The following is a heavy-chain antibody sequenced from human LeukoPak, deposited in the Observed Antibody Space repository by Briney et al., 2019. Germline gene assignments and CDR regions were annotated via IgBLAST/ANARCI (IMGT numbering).Heavy chain of an antibody. D-gene: IGHD3-22*01. Sequence: ASVKVSCKASGYTFTGYYMHWVRQAPGQGLEWMGWINPNSGGTNYAQKFQGRVTMTRGTSISTAYMELSRLRSDDTAVYYCARGAPLLGYYDSSGFPNMDVWGKGTTVTVSS. CDR1: GYTFTGYY. J-gene: IGHJ6*03. CDR3: ARGAPLLGYYDSSGFPNMDV. V-gene: IGHV1-2*02. CDR2: INPNSGGT.